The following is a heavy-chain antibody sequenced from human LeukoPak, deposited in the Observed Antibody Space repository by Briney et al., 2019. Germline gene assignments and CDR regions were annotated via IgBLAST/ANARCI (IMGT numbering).Heavy chain of an antibody. CDR1: GFTFSSYG. V-gene: IGHV3-30*03. J-gene: IGHJ6*02. Sequence: GGSLTLSCAPSGFTFSSYGMHWVRQAATKGLEWVAVTSYDGSNKYYADSVKGRFTITRDNSKNTLYLQMNSLRAEDTAVYYCARDLGTTPVAYYYYGMDVWGQGTTVTVSS. CDR3: ARDLGTTPVAYYYYGMDV. CDR2: TSYDGSNK. D-gene: IGHD3-16*01.